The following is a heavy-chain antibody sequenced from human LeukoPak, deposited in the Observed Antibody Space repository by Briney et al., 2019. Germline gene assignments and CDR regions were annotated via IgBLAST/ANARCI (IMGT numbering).Heavy chain of an antibody. CDR1: GFTFSSYA. CDR3: ARGDCSGGRCYCDY. CDR2: ISGSGART. D-gene: IGHD2-15*01. J-gene: IGHJ4*02. V-gene: IGHV3-23*01. Sequence: GGSLRLSCAASGFTFSSYAMSWVRQAPGKGLEWVSAISGSGARTYYADSVKGRFTISRDNSKNTLYLQMNSLRAEDTAMYYCARGDCSGGRCYCDYWGQGALVTVSS.